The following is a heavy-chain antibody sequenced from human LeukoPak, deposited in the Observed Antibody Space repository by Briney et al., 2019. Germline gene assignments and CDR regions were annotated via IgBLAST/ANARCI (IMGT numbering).Heavy chain of an antibody. CDR3: ARDSRYCGGGSCYSDAFDI. D-gene: IGHD2-15*01. J-gene: IGHJ3*02. CDR1: GGSISSYY. V-gene: IGHV4-59*01. Sequence: PSETLSLTCTVSGGSISSYYWSWIRQPPGKGLEWIGYIHYSGSTNYNPSLKSRVTTSVDTSKNQFSLKLSSVTAADTAMYYCARDSRYCGGGSCYSDAFDIWGQGTTVTVSS. CDR2: IHYSGST.